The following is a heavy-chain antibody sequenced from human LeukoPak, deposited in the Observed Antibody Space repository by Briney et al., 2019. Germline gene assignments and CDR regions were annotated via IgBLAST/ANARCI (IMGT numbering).Heavy chain of an antibody. D-gene: IGHD2-8*01. CDR1: GFIVTNNY. Sequence: GGSLRLSCTASGFIVTNNYINWVRQAPGKGLEWVSLVYSGGSTYYADSVKGRFTISRDNSKNMVYLQMNSLRAEDAAMYYCARDPPAVLIDTYGWGQGTLVTVSS. CDR2: VYSGGST. CDR3: ARDPPAVLIDTYG. J-gene: IGHJ4*02. V-gene: IGHV3-66*01.